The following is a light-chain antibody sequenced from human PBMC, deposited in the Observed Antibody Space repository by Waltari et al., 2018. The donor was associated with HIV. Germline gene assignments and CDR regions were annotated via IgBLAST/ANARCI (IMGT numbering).Light chain of an antibody. J-gene: IGLJ3*02. Sequence: GMKKPTCASDDLGASVKLTCTLSSGHKPDAIAWHQQQPEKGPRYLMRLNSDGSHSKGDGIPARFSGSSSGSERYLIISSLQSEDEADYYCQTWGSGIRVFGGGTKLTVL. CDR3: QTWGSGIRV. CDR2: LNSDGSH. CDR1: SGHKPDA. V-gene: IGLV4-69*01.